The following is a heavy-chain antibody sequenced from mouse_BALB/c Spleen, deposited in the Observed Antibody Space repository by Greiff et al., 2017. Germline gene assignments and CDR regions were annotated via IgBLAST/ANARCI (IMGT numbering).Heavy chain of an antibody. Sequence: EVQLVESGGGLVQPGGSRKLSCAASGFTFSSFGMHWVRQAPEKGLEWVAYISSGSSTIYYADTVKGRFTISRDNPKNTLFLQMTSLRSEDTAMYYCARATVVAKGAMDYWGQGTSVTVSS. CDR2: ISSGSSTI. CDR3: ARATVVAKGAMDY. V-gene: IGHV5-17*02. CDR1: GFTFSSFG. D-gene: IGHD1-1*01. J-gene: IGHJ4*01.